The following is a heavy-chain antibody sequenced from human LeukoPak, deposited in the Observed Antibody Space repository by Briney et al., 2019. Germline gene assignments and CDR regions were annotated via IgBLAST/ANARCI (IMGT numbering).Heavy chain of an antibody. Sequence: SETLSLTCTVSGGSISSYYWSLIRQPPGKGLEWIGYIYYSGSTNYNPSLKSRVTIAVDTSKNQFSLKLSSVTAADTAVYYCARDFGGYSYGTFDYWGQGTLVTVSS. CDR1: GGSISSYY. CDR3: ARDFGGYSYGTFDY. D-gene: IGHD5-18*01. CDR2: IYYSGST. V-gene: IGHV4-59*01. J-gene: IGHJ4*02.